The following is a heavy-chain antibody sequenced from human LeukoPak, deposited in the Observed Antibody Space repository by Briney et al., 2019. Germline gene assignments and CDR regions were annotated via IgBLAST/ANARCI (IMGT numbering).Heavy chain of an antibody. Sequence: GGSLRLSCAASGFTFKNYGIHWVRQAPGKGLEWVAIIWFDGSKNNYADSVKGRFTISRDNSKNTAFLQLESLRAEDTAVYYCARYNTGTIDFWGQGTPVTVSS. CDR1: GFTFKNYG. J-gene: IGHJ4*02. D-gene: IGHD1-1*01. V-gene: IGHV3-33*01. CDR2: IWFDGSKN. CDR3: ARYNTGTIDF.